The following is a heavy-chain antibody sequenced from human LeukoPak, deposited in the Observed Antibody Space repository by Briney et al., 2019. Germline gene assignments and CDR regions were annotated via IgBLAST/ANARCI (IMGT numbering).Heavy chain of an antibody. J-gene: IGHJ4*02. CDR3: ARLPRDSGYVGY. CDR1: GGSISSGSYY. D-gene: IGHD1-26*01. Sequence: PSETLSLTCSVSGGSISSGSYYWSWIRQPAGKGLEWIGSIYYSGSTYYNPSLKSRVTISVDTSKNQFSLKLSSVTAADTAVYYCARLPRDSGYVGYWGQGTLVTVSS. V-gene: IGHV4-39*01. CDR2: IYYSGST.